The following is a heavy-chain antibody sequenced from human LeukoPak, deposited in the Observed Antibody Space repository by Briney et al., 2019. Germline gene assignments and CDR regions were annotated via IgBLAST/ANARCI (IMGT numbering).Heavy chain of an antibody. V-gene: IGHV3-30-3*01. CDR1: GFTFSSYA. CDR3: ARDLGDYYDSSGPWSAPDY. D-gene: IGHD3-22*01. Sequence: PGGSLRLSCAASGFTFSSYAMHWVRQAPGKGLEWVAVISYDGSNKYYADSVKGRFTISRDNSKNTLYLQMNSLRAEDTAVYYCARDLGDYYDSSGPWSAPDYWGQGTLVTVSS. J-gene: IGHJ4*02. CDR2: ISYDGSNK.